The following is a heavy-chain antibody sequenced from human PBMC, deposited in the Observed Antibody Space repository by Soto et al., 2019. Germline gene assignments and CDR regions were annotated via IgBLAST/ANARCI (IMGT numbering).Heavy chain of an antibody. CDR3: AKPVYNWNDGFFDY. J-gene: IGHJ4*02. D-gene: IGHD1-1*01. CDR1: GFTFSSYG. Sequence: QVHLVESGGGVVQPGMSLRLSCAASGFTFSSYGMHLVRQAPGKGLEWVAIITYDEINKYYADSVKGRFTISRDNSKNTLYLQMNRVRDEDMAVYYCAKPVYNWNDGFFDYWGQGTLVTVSS. V-gene: IGHV3-30*18. CDR2: ITYDEINK.